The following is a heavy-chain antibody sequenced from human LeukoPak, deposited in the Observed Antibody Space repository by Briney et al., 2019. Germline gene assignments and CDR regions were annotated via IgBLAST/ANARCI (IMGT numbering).Heavy chain of an antibody. CDR3: VRTYSSGWYGSVDY. D-gene: IGHD6-19*01. CDR2: ISSNGDST. V-gene: IGHV3-64D*06. CDR1: GFAFSGYA. J-gene: IGHJ4*02. Sequence: GSLRLSCSASGFAFSGYAMHWVRQAPGRGLESVSGISSNGDSTYYADSVKGRFTISRDNSKNTLYLQMSSLRAGDTAVYYCVRTYSSGWYGSVDYWGQGTLVAVSS.